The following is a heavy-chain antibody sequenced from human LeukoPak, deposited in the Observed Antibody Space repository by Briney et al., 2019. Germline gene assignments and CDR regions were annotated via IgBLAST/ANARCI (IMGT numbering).Heavy chain of an antibody. CDR2: IFYTGST. CDR1: GGSISNYY. CDR3: ARHRSYSSSSYFDY. J-gene: IGHJ4*02. Sequence: PSETLSLTCSVSGGSISNYYWSWIRQPPGRGLEWIGYIFYTGSTNSSPSLKSRVTMSLDTSKNQFSLRLSSVTAADTAVYYCARHRSYSSSSYFDYWGQGSLVTVSS. D-gene: IGHD6-6*01. V-gene: IGHV4-59*08.